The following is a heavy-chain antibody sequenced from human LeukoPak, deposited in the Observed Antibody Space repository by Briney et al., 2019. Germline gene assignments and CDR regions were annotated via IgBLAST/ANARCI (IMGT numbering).Heavy chain of an antibody. Sequence: SVKVSCKASGGTFSSYAISWVRQAPGQGLEWMGGIIPIFGTANYAQKFQGRVTITADESTSTAYMGLSSLRSEDTAVYYCAGGLWFGEFYYYYYYMDVWGKGTTVTVSS. J-gene: IGHJ6*03. V-gene: IGHV1-69*13. CDR2: IIPIFGTA. D-gene: IGHD3-10*01. CDR3: AGGLWFGEFYYYYYYMDV. CDR1: GGTFSSYA.